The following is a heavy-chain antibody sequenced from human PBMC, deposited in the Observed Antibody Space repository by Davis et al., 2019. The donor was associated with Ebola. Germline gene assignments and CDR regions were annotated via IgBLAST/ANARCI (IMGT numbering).Heavy chain of an antibody. CDR3: ARERVNCGGGSCYYSGLDV. CDR2: SKEDGREK. V-gene: IGHV3-7*03. CDR1: GFTFSNAW. D-gene: IGHD2-15*01. Sequence: GGSLRLSCAASGFTFSNAWMAWVRQAPGKGLEWVANSKEDGREKFYLDSLKGRFAISRDNAKNSLFLQINSLGAEDTAVYYCARERVNCGGGSCYYSGLDVWGQGTTVTVSS. J-gene: IGHJ6*02.